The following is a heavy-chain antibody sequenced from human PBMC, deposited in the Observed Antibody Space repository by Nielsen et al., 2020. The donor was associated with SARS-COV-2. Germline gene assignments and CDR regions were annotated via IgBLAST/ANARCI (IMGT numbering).Heavy chain of an antibody. CDR3: AKEFDLGSGYDDY. V-gene: IGHV3-53*01. J-gene: IGHJ4*02. Sequence: GESLKISCAASGFSVSSHDMNWVRQAPGKGLRWVSLIYSDGSTKYADSVKGRFTISRDNSRNTVYLQMNSLRPEDTAVYYCAKEFDLGSGYDDYWGQGTLVTVSA. CDR2: IYSDGST. D-gene: IGHD3-3*01. CDR1: GFSVSSHD.